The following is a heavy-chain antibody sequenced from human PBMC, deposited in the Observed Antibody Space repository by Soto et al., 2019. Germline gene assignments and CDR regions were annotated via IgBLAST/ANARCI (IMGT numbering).Heavy chain of an antibody. Sequence: EVQLVESGGGLVQPGGSLRLSCAASGLTMSNYWMHWVRQVPGKGLVWVAGIDNGGSGTSYADSVKGRFTISSDKDKNTVDLQMNSLSAEDSAVYFCGSVFEYWGQGTLVTVSS. CDR2: IDNGGSGT. CDR3: GSVFEY. CDR1: GLTMSNYW. J-gene: IGHJ4*02. V-gene: IGHV3-74*01.